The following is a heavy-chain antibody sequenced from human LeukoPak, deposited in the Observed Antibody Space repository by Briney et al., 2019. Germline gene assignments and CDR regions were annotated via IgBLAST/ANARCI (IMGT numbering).Heavy chain of an antibody. CDR3: ARSITAAGTDHHYYYYGMDV. CDR1: GGSISSGGYY. J-gene: IGHJ6*02. Sequence: PSETLSLTCTVSGGSISSGGYYWSWIRQHPGKGLEWIGYIYYSGSTYYNPSLKSRVTISVDTSKNQFSLKLSSVTAADTAVYYCARSITAAGTDHHYYYYGMDVWGQGTTVTVSS. V-gene: IGHV4-31*03. D-gene: IGHD6-13*01. CDR2: IYYSGST.